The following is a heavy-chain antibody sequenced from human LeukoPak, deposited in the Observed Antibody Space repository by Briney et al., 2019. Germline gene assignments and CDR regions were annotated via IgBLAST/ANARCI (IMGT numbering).Heavy chain of an antibody. V-gene: IGHV3-21*01. CDR1: GFPFSSYS. J-gene: IGHJ4*02. D-gene: IGHD2-2*01. Sequence: TGGSLRLSCAASGFPFSSYSMNWVRQAPGKGLEWVSSISSSSSYIYYADSVKGRFTISGDNAKDSLYLQMNSQRAEDTAVYYCARVPRYCSSTSCFDYWGQGTLVTVSS. CDR2: ISSSSSYI. CDR3: ARVPRYCSSTSCFDY.